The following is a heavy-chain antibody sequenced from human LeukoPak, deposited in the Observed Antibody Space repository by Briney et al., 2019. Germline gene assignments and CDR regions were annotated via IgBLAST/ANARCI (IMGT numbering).Heavy chain of an antibody. V-gene: IGHV1-24*01. CDR1: GYTLTELS. Sequence: GASVKVSCKVSGYTLTELSMHWVRQAPGKGLEWMGGFDPEDGETIYAQKFQGRVTMTEDTSTDTAYMELSSLRSEDTAVYYCARDPSDYGDYLPRGEGSQLTDYWGQGTLVTVSS. D-gene: IGHD4-17*01. J-gene: IGHJ4*02. CDR2: FDPEDGET. CDR3: ARDPSDYGDYLPRGEGSQLTDY.